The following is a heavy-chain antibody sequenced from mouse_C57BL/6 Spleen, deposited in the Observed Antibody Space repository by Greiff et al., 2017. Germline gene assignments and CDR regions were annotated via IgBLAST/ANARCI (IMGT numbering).Heavy chain of an antibody. V-gene: IGHV1-39*01. CDR1: GYSFTDYN. CDR2: INPNYGTT. Sequence: EVQLVESGPELVKPGASVKISCKASGYSFTDYNMNWVKQSNGKSLEWIGVINPNYGTTSYNQKFKGKATLTVDQSSSTAYMQLNSLTSEDSAVYYCGRGDYEGTYWYFDVWGTGTTVTVSS. CDR3: GRGDYEGTYWYFDV. D-gene: IGHD2-4*01. J-gene: IGHJ1*03.